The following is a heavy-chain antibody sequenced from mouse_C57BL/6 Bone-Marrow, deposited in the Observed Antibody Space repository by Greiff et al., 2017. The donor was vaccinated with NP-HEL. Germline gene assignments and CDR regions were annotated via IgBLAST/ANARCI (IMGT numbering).Heavy chain of an antibody. CDR3: ARPGSSYPFAY. J-gene: IGHJ3*01. CDR2: IDPADGNT. D-gene: IGHD1-1*01. Sequence: VQLQQSVAELVRPGASVKLSCTASGFAIKNTYMHWVKQRPEQGLEWIGRIDPADGNTKYAPKFQGKATITADTSSNTAYLQLSSLTSEDTAIYYCARPGSSYPFAYWGQGTLVTVSA. V-gene: IGHV14-3*01. CDR1: GFAIKNTY.